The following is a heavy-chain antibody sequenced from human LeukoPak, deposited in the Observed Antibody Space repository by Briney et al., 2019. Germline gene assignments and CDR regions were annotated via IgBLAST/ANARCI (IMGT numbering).Heavy chain of an antibody. Sequence: SETLSPTCTVSGGSISSSSYYWGWIRQPPGKGLEWIGSIYYSGDTYYNPSLKSRRVTISADTSKNQFSLKLSSVTAADTAVYYCARNREQWVVRDFDYWGQGTLVTVSS. J-gene: IGHJ4*02. CDR1: GGSISSSSYY. CDR3: ARNREQWVVRDFDY. D-gene: IGHD6-19*01. V-gene: IGHV4-39*01. CDR2: IYYSGDT.